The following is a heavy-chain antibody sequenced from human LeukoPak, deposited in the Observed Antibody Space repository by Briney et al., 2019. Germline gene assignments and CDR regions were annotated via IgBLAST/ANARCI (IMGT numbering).Heavy chain of an antibody. V-gene: IGHV4-30-2*01. D-gene: IGHD1-26*01. CDR1: GGSISTGGYS. CDR2: IYYSGST. CDR3: ARAGRFDY. Sequence: SETLSLTCAVSGGSISTGGYSWSWIRQPPGKGLEWIGYIYYSGSTYYNPSLKSRVTISVDTSKNQFSLKLTSVTAADTAVYFCARAGRFDYWGQGSLVTVSS. J-gene: IGHJ4*02.